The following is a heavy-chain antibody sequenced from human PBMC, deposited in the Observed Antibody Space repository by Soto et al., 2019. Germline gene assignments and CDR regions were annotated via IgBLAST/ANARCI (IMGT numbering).Heavy chain of an antibody. J-gene: IGHJ6*02. Sequence: PGGSLRLSCAASGFTFSHYGIHWVRQAPGKGLEWLAVISYDGSNKHYADSVKGRFTVSRDNSKNTLYLQMNSLRAEDTAVYYCAKADSNYVGYYYGMDVWGQGTTVTVSS. D-gene: IGHD4-4*01. CDR3: AKADSNYVGYYYGMDV. CDR2: ISYDGSNK. V-gene: IGHV3-30*18. CDR1: GFTFSHYG.